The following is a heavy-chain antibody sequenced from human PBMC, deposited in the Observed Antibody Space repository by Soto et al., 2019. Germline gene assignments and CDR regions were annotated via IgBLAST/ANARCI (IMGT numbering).Heavy chain of an antibody. CDR1: GGSVSSSIYY. V-gene: IGHV4-39*01. CDR2: VYYSGST. J-gene: IGHJ4*02. Sequence: SETLSLTCTVSGGSVSSSIYYWDWIRQPPGKGLEWIGSVYYSGSTYYNPSLKSRVTMSVDTSKNQFSLKLRSVTAADTAAYFCALHDFGEYFFDYWGQGTLVTVSS. D-gene: IGHD4-17*01. CDR3: ALHDFGEYFFDY.